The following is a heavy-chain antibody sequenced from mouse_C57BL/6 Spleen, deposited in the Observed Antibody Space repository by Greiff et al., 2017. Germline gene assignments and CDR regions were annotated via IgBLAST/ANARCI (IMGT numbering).Heavy chain of an antibody. J-gene: IGHJ2*01. CDR3: ERGGDY. V-gene: IGHV1-59*01. CDR2: IDPSDSYT. Sequence: VQLQQPGAELVRPGTSVKLSCKASCYTFTSYWMHWVKQRPGQGLEWIGVIDPSDSYTNYNQKFKGKATLTVDTSSSTAYMQLSSLTSEDSAVYYCERGGDYWGQGTTLTVSS. CDR1: CYTFTSYW.